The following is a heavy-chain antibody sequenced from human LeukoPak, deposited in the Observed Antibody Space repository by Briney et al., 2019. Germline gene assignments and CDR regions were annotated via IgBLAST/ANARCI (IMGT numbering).Heavy chain of an antibody. J-gene: IGHJ6*03. CDR2: IYPGDSDT. V-gene: IGHV5-51*01. CDR3: ARLSYDSSDFHYMDV. Sequence: GESLKIPCKGSGYSFTSYWIGWVRQMPGKGLEWMGIIYPGDSDTRYSPSFQGQVTISADKSISTAFLQWSSLKASDTAMYYCARLSYDSSDFHYMDVWGKGTTVTISS. CDR1: GYSFTSYW. D-gene: IGHD3-22*01.